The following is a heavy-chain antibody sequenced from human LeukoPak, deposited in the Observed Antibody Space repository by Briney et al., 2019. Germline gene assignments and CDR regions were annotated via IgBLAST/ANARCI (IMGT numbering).Heavy chain of an antibody. D-gene: IGHD2-21*01. CDR3: ARAYSHAFDP. Sequence: GRSLRLSCAASGFTVSSNYMSWVRQAPGKGLEWVSVIYSGGSTYYADSVKGRITISRDTSKNTLYLQINSLRAEDTAVYYCARAYSHAFDPWGQGTLVTVSS. CDR2: IYSGGST. J-gene: IGHJ5*02. CDR1: GFTVSSNY. V-gene: IGHV3-66*01.